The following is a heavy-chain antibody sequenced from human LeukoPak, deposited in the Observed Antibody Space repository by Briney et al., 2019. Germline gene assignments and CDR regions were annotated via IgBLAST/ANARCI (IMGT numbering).Heavy chain of an antibody. CDR3: AREGTGYCSSTSCLGGIEDY. V-gene: IGHV1-46*01. Sequence: ASVKVSCKASGYTFTGYYMHWVRQAPGQGLEWMGIINPSGGSTSYAQKFQGRVTMTRDMSTSTVYMELSSLRSEDTAVYYCAREGTGYCSSTSCLGGIEDYWGQGTLVTVSS. J-gene: IGHJ4*02. CDR2: INPSGGST. CDR1: GYTFTGYY. D-gene: IGHD2-2*01.